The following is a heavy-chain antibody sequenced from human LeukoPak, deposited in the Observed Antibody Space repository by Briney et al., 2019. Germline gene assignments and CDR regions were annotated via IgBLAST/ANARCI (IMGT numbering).Heavy chain of an antibody. D-gene: IGHD3-10*01. V-gene: IGHV3-15*01. CDR1: GVTFSDAW. CDR3: ATLLRGY. Sequence: GGSLRLSCAASGVTFSDAWMYWVRQAPGKGLEWVGHIKSKTDGGTTDYAAPVKGRFTISRDDSKNTLSMQMNSLKTEDTAVYYCATLLRGYWGQGTLVTVSS. CDR2: IKSKTDGGTT. J-gene: IGHJ4*02.